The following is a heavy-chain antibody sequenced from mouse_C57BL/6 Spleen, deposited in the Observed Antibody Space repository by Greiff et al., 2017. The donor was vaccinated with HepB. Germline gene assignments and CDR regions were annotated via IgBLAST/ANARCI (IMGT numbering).Heavy chain of an antibody. Sequence: LVKPGASVKISCKASGYAFSSSWMNWVKQRPGKGLEWIGRIYPGDGDTNYNGKFKGKATLTADKSSSTAYMQLSSLTSEDSAVYFCARGNYYGRSAMDYWGQGTSVTVSS. CDR2: IYPGDGDT. V-gene: IGHV1-82*01. CDR1: GYAFSSSW. D-gene: IGHD1-1*01. J-gene: IGHJ4*01. CDR3: ARGNYYGRSAMDY.